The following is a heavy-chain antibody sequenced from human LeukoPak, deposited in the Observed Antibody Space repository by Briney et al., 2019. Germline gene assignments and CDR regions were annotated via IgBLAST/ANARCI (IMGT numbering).Heavy chain of an antibody. Sequence: VASVKVSCKASGYTFTSYYMHWVRQAPGQGLEWMGIINPSGGSASYAQKFQGRVTMTRDMSTSTVYMELSSLRSEDTAVYYCARDLEELDEGFDYWGQGTLVTVSS. CDR1: GYTFTSYY. V-gene: IGHV1-46*01. CDR2: INPSGGSA. J-gene: IGHJ4*02. D-gene: IGHD1-7*01. CDR3: ARDLEELDEGFDY.